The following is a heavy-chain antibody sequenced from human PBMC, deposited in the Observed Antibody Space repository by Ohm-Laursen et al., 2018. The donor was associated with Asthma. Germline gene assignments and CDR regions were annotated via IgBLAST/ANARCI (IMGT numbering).Heavy chain of an antibody. CDR3: ARDSGRFGELLLNISGY. D-gene: IGHD3-10*01. V-gene: IGHV4-31*02. J-gene: IGHJ4*02. CDR2: IYYSGST. CDR1: GGSISSGGYY. Sequence: SQTLSLTWTVSGGSISSGGYYWSWIRQHPGKGLEWIGYIYYSGSTYYNPSLKRRVTISVDTSKNQFSLKVRSVTAADTAVYYCARDSGRFGELLLNISGYWGQGTLVTVSS.